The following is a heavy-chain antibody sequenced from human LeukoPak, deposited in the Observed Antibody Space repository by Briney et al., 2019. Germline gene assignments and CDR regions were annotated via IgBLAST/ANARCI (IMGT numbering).Heavy chain of an antibody. V-gene: IGHV3-7*01. CDR2: TKQDGSEK. Sequence: GGSLRLSCAASGFTFSSYWMSWVRQAPGKGLEWVANTKQDGSEKYYVDSVKGRFTISRDNAKNSLYLQMNSLRAEDTAVYYCARDGRTTVTKGTPTAHYYWGQGTLVTVSS. D-gene: IGHD4-17*01. J-gene: IGHJ4*02. CDR3: ARDGRTTVTKGTPTAHYY. CDR1: GFTFSSYW.